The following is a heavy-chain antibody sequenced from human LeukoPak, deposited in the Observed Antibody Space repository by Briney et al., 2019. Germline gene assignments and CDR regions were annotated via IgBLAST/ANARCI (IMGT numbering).Heavy chain of an antibody. V-gene: IGHV1-8*02. CDR1: GYTFTSYD. Sequence: GASVTVSCKASGYTFTSYDINWVRQAPGPGHERMGWMNPNSGNTGYAQKFQGRVTMTRNTSISTAYMELSRLRSEDTAVYYCARGAELSTIAAVDYWGQGTLVTVSS. D-gene: IGHD6-6*01. CDR2: MNPNSGNT. J-gene: IGHJ4*02. CDR3: ARGAELSTIAAVDY.